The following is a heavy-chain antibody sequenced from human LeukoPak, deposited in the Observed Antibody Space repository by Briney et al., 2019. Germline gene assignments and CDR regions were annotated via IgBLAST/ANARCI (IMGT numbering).Heavy chain of an antibody. V-gene: IGHV1-69*05. D-gene: IGHD2-2*01. Sequence: GSSVKVSCKASGGTFSSYAISWVRQAPGQGLEWMGGIIPIFGTANYAQKFQGRVTITTDESTSTAYMELSSLRSEDTAVYYCARDAICSSTSCYPNWFDPWGQGTLVTVSS. CDR3: ARDAICSSTSCYPNWFDP. J-gene: IGHJ5*02. CDR1: GGTFSSYA. CDR2: IIPIFGTA.